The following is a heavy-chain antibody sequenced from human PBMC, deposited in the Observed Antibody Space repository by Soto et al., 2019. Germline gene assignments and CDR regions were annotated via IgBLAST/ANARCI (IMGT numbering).Heavy chain of an antibody. CDR2: IYPGDSDT. CDR1: GYSFTSYW. V-gene: IGHV5-51*01. J-gene: IGHJ6*02. CDR3: ARFSSSWYPSYYYYGMDV. D-gene: IGHD6-13*01. Sequence: GESLKISCKGSGYSFTSYWIGWVRQMPGKGLEWMGIIYPGDSDTRYSPSFQGQVTISADKSISTAYLQWSRLKASDTAMYYFARFSSSWYPSYYYYGMDVWGQGTTVTVSS.